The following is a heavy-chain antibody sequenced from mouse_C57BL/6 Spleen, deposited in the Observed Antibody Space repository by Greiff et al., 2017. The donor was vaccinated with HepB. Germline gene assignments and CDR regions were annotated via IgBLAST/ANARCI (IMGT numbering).Heavy chain of an antibody. CDR2: INPDSSTI. V-gene: IGHV4-1*01. J-gene: IGHJ1*03. D-gene: IGHD1-1*01. Sequence: CAASGIDFSRYWMSWVRRAPGKGLEWIGEINPDSSTINYAPSLKDKFIISRDNAKNTLYLQMSKVRSEDTALYYCARRRYGSSYWYFDVWGTGTTVTVSS. CDR3: ARRRYGSSYWYFDV. CDR1: GIDFSRYW.